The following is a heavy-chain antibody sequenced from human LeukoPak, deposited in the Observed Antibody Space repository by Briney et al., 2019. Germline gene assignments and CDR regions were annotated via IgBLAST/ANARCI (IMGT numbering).Heavy chain of an antibody. D-gene: IGHD3-9*01. V-gene: IGHV4-31*03. CDR2: IYYSGST. Sequence: SETLSLTCTVSGGSLSSDAYYWSWIRQHPGKGLEWIGYIYYSGSTYYNPSLKSRGTISVDTSKNQFSLKLSSVTAADTAVYYCATPPHYDILTGYYAWGQGTLVTVSS. J-gene: IGHJ5*02. CDR3: ATPPHYDILTGYYA. CDR1: GGSLSSDAYY.